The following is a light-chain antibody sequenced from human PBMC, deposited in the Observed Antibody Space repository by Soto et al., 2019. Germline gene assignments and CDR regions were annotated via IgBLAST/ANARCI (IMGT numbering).Light chain of an antibody. Sequence: QSALTQSPSASGSPGQSVTISCTGTSSDIGGYNSVSWYQQHPGKAPKVMSYDVSKRPSGVPDRFSGSKSDNTASLTVSALQAEDEADYYCSSYTDRNTLVFGTGTKLTVL. CDR3: SSYTDRNTLV. CDR1: SSDIGGYNS. V-gene: IGLV2-8*01. CDR2: DVS. J-gene: IGLJ1*01.